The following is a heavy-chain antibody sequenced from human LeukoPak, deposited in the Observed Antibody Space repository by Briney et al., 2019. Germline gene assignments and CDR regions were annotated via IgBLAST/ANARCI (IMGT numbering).Heavy chain of an antibody. V-gene: IGHV3-23*01. CDR1: GFTFSSYA. CDR2: ISGSGGST. CDR3: ANGPMVRGVIIRGGYFDY. D-gene: IGHD3-10*01. J-gene: IGHJ4*02. Sequence: GGSLRLSCAASGFTFSSYAMSWVRQAPGKGLEWVSAISGSGGSTYYADSVKGRFTISRDNSKNTLYLQMNSLRAEDTAVYYCANGPMVRGVIIRGGYFDYWGQGTLVTVSS.